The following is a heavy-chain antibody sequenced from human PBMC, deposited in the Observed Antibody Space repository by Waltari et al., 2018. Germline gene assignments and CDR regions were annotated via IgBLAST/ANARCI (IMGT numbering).Heavy chain of an antibody. V-gene: IGHV3-23*01. CDR2: VSAKREFT. CDR3: ARYISRGRELMS. D-gene: IGHD1-7*01. Sequence: EVQLLESGGGLVQPGGSLRLSCVASGFVFGSYAMTWVRQAPGKGLEWVSGVSAKREFTNYADSEKGRFTISGDNSKNTLYLQMNSLRVEDAALYYCARYISRGRELMSWGQGTLVTVSS. CDR1: GFVFGSYA. J-gene: IGHJ4*02.